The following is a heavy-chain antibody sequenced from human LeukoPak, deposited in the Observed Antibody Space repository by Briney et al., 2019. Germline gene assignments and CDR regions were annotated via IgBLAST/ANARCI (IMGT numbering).Heavy chain of an antibody. CDR2: IRSKAYGGTT. Sequence: GGSLRLSCTASGFTFGDYAMSWFRHAPGKGLEWVGFIRSKAYGGTTEYAASVKGRFTISRDDSKSIAYLQMNSLKTEDTAVYYCTRGPWELLRFDYWGQRTLVTVSS. CDR1: GFTFGDYA. J-gene: IGHJ4*02. V-gene: IGHV3-49*03. D-gene: IGHD1-26*01. CDR3: TRGPWELLRFDY.